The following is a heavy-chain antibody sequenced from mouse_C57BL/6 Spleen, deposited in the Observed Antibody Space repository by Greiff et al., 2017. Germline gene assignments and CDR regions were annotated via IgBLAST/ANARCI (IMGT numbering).Heavy chain of an antibody. D-gene: IGHD1-1*01. J-gene: IGHJ2*01. CDR2: IYPGSGST. V-gene: IGHV1-55*01. CDR1: GYTFTSYW. CDR3: ARWGVYYGSSYDY. Sequence: QVQLQQPGAELVKPGASVKMSCKASGYTFTSYWLTWVKQRPGQGLEWIGDIYPGSGSTNYNEKFKSKATLTVDTSSSTAYMQLSSLTSEDSAVYYCARWGVYYGSSYDYWGQGTTLTVSS.